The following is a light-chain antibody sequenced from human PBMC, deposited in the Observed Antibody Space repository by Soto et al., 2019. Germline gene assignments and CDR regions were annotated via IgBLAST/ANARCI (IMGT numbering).Light chain of an antibody. CDR1: NIGSKS. J-gene: IGLJ3*02. CDR2: DDS. CDR3: QVWDSSSDRV. Sequence: SSELTQPPSVSVAPGQTARITCGGTNIGSKSVHWYQQKPGQAPVLVVYDDSDRPSGIPERFSGSNSGNTATLTISRVEAGDEADYYCQVWDSSSDRVFGGGTKVTVL. V-gene: IGLV3-21*02.